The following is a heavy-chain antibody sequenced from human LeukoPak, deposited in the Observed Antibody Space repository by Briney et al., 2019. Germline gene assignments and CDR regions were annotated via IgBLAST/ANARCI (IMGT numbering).Heavy chain of an antibody. CDR1: GGSISSGSYY. CDR3: AREKVWDIVVVPAAIPAFDI. V-gene: IGHV4-61*02. J-gene: IGHJ3*02. Sequence: SQTLSLTCTVSGGSISSGSYYWSWIRQPAGKGLEWIGRIYTSGSTNYNPSLKSRVTISVDTSKNQFSLKLSSVTAADTAVYYCAREKVWDIVVVPAAIPAFDIRGQGTMVTVSS. CDR2: IYTSGST. D-gene: IGHD2-2*02.